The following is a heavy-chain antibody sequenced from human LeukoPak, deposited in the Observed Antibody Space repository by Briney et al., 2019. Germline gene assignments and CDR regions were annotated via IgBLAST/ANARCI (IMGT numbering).Heavy chain of an antibody. D-gene: IGHD3-10*01. CDR2: IYHSGST. CDR1: GGSISSSNW. V-gene: IGHV4-4*02. CDR3: ARASFKYGSGSYFDY. Sequence: SETLSLTCAVSGGSISSSNWWSWVRQPPGKGLEWIGEIYHSGSTYYNPSLKSRVTISVDKSKNQFSLKLSSVTAADTAVYYCARASFKYGSGSYFDYWGQGTLVTVSS. J-gene: IGHJ4*02.